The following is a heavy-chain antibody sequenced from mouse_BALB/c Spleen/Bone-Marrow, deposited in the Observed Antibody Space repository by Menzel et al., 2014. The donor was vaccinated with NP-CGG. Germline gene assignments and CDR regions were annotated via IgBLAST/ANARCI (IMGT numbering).Heavy chain of an antibody. CDR1: GYVFSSYW. CDR2: IHPGDGDT. Sequence: LQESGAELVRPGSSVKISCKASGYVFSSYWMNWVKQRPGQGLEWIGQIHPGDGDTNYNGKFKGKATLTADKSSSTAYMQLSSLTSEDSAVYFCARKYGDYWGQGTTLTVSS. D-gene: IGHD2-10*02. J-gene: IGHJ2*01. V-gene: IGHV1-80*01. CDR3: ARKYGDY.